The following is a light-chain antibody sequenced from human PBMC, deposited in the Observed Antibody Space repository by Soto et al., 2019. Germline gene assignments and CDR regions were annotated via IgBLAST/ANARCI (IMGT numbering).Light chain of an antibody. CDR2: EGT. CDR3: CSYARSNWV. V-gene: IGLV2-23*01. J-gene: IGLJ3*02. CDR1: SSDVGSYSL. Sequence: QSALTQPASVSGSPGQSITISCTGTSSDVGSYSLVSWCQQHPGKAPKLMIYEGTKRPSGVSNRFSGSKSGNTASLTISGLQAEDEADYYCCSYARSNWVFGGGTKVTVL.